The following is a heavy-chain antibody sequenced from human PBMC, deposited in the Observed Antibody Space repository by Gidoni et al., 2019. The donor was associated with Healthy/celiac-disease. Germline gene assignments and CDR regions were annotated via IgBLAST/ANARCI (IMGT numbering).Heavy chain of an antibody. CDR1: SGGYY. J-gene: IGHJ6*02. V-gene: IGHV4-31*02. D-gene: IGHD1-26*01. CDR2: IYYSGST. CDR3: ARVVGLSGYYYYGMDV. Sequence: QVQLQESGPGLVKPSQTLSLSSGGYYWSWIRQHPGKGLEWIGYIYYSGSTYYNPSLKSRVTISVDTSKNQFSLKLSSVTAADTAVYYCARVVGLSGYYYYGMDVWGQGTTVTVSS.